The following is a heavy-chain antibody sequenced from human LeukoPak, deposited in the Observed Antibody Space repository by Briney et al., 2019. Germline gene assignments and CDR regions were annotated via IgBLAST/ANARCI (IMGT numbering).Heavy chain of an antibody. CDR1: GGSISSGDYY. J-gene: IGHJ2*01. CDR3: ARETPQLAFDL. D-gene: IGHD1-1*01. CDR2: IYYSGST. V-gene: IGHV4-61*08. Sequence: KTSETLSLTCIVSGGSISSGDYYWSWIRQPPGKGLEWIGYIYYSGSTNYNPSLKSRVTISVDTSKNQFSLKLSSVTAADTAVYYCARETPQLAFDLWGRGTLVTVSS.